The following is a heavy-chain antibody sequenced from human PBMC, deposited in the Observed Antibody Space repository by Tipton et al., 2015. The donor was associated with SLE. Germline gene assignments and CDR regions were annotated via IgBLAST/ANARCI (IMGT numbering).Heavy chain of an antibody. V-gene: IGHV4-39*07. J-gene: IGHJ4*01. CDR2: VYYIGST. D-gene: IGHD2-15*01. Sequence: TLSLTCTVSGAFISNNNYYCAWIRPPPGKGLEWIGSVYYIGSTYYNPSLESRVSISLDTSKNQFSLKLTSVTAADTAVYYCARGSVVADDYWGQGTLVTVSS. CDR1: GAFISNNNYY. CDR3: ARGSVVADDY.